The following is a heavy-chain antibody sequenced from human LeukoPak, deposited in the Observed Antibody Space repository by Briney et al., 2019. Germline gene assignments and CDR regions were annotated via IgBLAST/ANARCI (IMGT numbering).Heavy chain of an antibody. Sequence: PGGFLRLSCVASGFIFSTYWMSWVRQAPGKGLEWVANIKQDGSEKYYVDSVKGRFTISRDNAKNSLYLQMNSLRAEDTAVYYCARGFYPDRTMIVVVVDYWGQGTLVTVSS. J-gene: IGHJ4*02. D-gene: IGHD3-22*01. CDR1: GFIFSTYW. CDR2: IKQDGSEK. CDR3: ARGFYPDRTMIVVVVDY. V-gene: IGHV3-7*03.